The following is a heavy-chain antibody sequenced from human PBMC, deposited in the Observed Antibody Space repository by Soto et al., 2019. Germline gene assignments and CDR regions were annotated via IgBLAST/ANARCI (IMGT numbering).Heavy chain of an antibody. CDR3: ARDLSRGITMIALEIHY. CDR1: GFTFSNYA. J-gene: IGHJ4*02. V-gene: IGHV3-30-3*01. CDR2: ISYDGSNK. D-gene: IGHD3-22*01. Sequence: QVQLVESGGGVVQPGRSLRLSCAASGFTFSNYAMHWVRQAPGKGLELVAIISYDGSNKYYAESVKGRFTIYRDNPRNTVHLQMSSLRVEDTAVYYCARDLSRGITMIALEIHYWGQGTLVTVAS.